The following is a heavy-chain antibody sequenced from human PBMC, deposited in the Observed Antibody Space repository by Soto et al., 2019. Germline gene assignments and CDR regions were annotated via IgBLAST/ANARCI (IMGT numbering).Heavy chain of an antibody. Sequence: PGESLKISCQASGYRFTTYWISWVRQMPGKGLECMGRIDPTDSYTDYGPSFEGHVTMSVDRSINTAYLEWSTLKASDSAMYYCARLTLAHDSSGYHFFDYWGLGTLVTVSS. J-gene: IGHJ4*02. CDR2: IDPTDSYT. D-gene: IGHD3-22*01. V-gene: IGHV5-10-1*01. CDR3: ARLTLAHDSSGYHFFDY. CDR1: GYRFTTYW.